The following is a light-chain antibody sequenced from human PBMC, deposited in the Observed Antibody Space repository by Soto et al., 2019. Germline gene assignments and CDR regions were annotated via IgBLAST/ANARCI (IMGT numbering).Light chain of an antibody. J-gene: IGLJ2*01. CDR3: SSYAGSNIVV. CDR2: EVS. Sequence: QSALTQPPSASGSPGQSVTISCTGTSSDVGGYNFVSWYQQHPGKAPKLMIYEVSERPSGVPDRFSGSKSGNTASLTVSGLQAEDEADDYCSSYAGSNIVVFGGGTKGTVL. V-gene: IGLV2-8*01. CDR1: SSDVGGYNF.